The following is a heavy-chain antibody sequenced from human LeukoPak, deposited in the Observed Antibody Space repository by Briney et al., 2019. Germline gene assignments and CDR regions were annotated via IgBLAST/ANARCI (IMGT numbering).Heavy chain of an antibody. CDR2: ISAYNGNT. CDR1: GYTFTSYG. V-gene: IGHV1-18*01. J-gene: IGHJ5*02. Sequence: ASVKVSSKASGYTFTSYGISWVRQAPGQGLEWMGWISAYNGNTNYAQKLQGRVTMTTDTSTSTAYMELRSLRSDDTAVYYCARTAIGENWFDPWGQGTLVTVSS. CDR3: ARTAIGENWFDP. D-gene: IGHD2-21*02.